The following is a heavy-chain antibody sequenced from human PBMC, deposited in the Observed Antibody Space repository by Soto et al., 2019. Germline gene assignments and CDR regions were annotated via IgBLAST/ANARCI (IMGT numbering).Heavy chain of an antibody. CDR3: ARLIGKIWLDS. J-gene: IGHJ4*02. CDR2: TYYRSRWFS. CDR1: GDSVSSNSAT. Sequence: SQTLSLTCAISGDSVSSNSATWNWFRQSSSRGLEWLGRTYYRSRWFSDYAVSVKSRITINPDTSKNQFSLQLNSVTPEDTAVYYCARLIGKIWLDSRGQGTLVTV. D-gene: IGHD1-20*01. V-gene: IGHV6-1*01.